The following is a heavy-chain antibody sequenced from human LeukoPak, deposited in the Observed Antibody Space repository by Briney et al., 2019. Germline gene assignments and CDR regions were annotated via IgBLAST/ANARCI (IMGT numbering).Heavy chain of an antibody. V-gene: IGHV1-18*04. J-gene: IGHJ4*02. CDR2: ISAYNGNT. CDR3: ARGGYDFWSGPGPGFDY. CDR1: GYTFTDYF. D-gene: IGHD3-3*01. Sequence: ASVKVSCKASGYTFTDYFIHWVRQAPGQGLEWMGWISAYNGNTNYAQKLQGRVTMTTDTSTSTAYMELRSLRSDDTAVYYCARGGYDFWSGPGPGFDYWGQGTLVTVSS.